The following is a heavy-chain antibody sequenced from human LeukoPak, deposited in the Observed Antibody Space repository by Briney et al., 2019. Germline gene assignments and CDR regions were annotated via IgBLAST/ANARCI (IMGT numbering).Heavy chain of an antibody. CDR2: ISASGGST. D-gene: IGHD3-16*01. Sequence: PGGSLRLSCAASGFTVSSNYINWVRQAPGKGLEWVSGISASGGSTSYADSVRGRFTISRDNSKNTLYVQMNSLRDEDTAVYYWAKDKGGKPPPSFAPGGQEPRVPVS. CDR1: GFTVSSNY. V-gene: IGHV3-23*01. J-gene: IGHJ5*02. CDR3: AKDKGGKPPPSFAP.